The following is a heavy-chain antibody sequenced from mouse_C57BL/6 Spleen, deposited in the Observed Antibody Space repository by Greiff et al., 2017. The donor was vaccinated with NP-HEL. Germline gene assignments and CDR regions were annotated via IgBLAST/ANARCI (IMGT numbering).Heavy chain of an antibody. CDR2: IDPYDSYT. V-gene: IGHV1-50*01. CDR3: ARGEGDY. CDR1: GYTFTSYW. J-gene: IGHJ2*01. Sequence: QQSCKASGYTFTSYWMQWVKQRPGQGLEWIGEIDPYDSYTNYNQKFKGKATLTVDTSSSTAYMQLSSLTSEDSAVYYCARGEGDYWGQGTTLTVSS.